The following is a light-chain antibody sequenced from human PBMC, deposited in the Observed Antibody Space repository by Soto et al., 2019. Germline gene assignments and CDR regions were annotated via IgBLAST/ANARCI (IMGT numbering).Light chain of an antibody. V-gene: IGLV2-14*01. CDR3: ASFRSGTILV. CDR2: EVN. Sequence: QSVLTKPASVSGSAGQSVTISCTGPRSDIGDSNFISWYQHSPGKAPRLLIYEVNNRPSGVSRRFSGSKAGNTASLTISGLLDDDEADYFCASFRSGTILVFGSGTKLTVL. J-gene: IGLJ1*01. CDR1: RSDIGDSNF.